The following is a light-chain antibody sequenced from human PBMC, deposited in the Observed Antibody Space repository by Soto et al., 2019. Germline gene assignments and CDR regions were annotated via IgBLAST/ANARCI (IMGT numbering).Light chain of an antibody. V-gene: IGKV1-5*03. CDR1: QTISSW. J-gene: IGKJ1*01. CDR3: QPYNSYST. CDR2: KAS. Sequence: DIQMTPSPSTVSGSVGDRVTITCRASQTISSWLAWYQQKPGKDPKLLIYKASSLESGVPSRFSGSGSGTEFTLAISSLKPEEFATDYCQPYNSYSTFGKGTKVEIK.